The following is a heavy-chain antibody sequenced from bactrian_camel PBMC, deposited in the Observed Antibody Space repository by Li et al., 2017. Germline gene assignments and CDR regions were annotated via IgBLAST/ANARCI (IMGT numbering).Heavy chain of an antibody. Sequence: VQLVESGGASVQAGDSLTLSCAASGLHDHIGYCMGWFRRPPGKNLEGVAAIYTGDARTVYYADSVKGRFTISPDNEKNTVYLQMNFLRPDDTAMYYCAADGTGLLHRSYKRWGQGTQVTVS. J-gene: IGHJ4*01. CDR3: AADGTGLLHRSYKR. D-gene: IGHD3*01. V-gene: IGHV3S40*01. CDR1: GLHDHIGYC. CDR2: IYTGDART.